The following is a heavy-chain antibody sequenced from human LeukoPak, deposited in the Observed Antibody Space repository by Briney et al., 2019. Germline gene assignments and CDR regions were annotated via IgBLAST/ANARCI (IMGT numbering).Heavy chain of an antibody. CDR1: GGTFSSYA. D-gene: IGHD6-6*01. Sequence: ASVKVSCKASGGTFSSYAISWARQAPGQGLEWMGGIIPIFGTANYAQKFQGRVTITTDESTSTAYMEPSSLRSEDTAVYYCARVKLDSSSAYYYYYYMDVWGKGTTVTVSS. V-gene: IGHV1-69*05. CDR3: ARVKLDSSSAYYYYYYMDV. J-gene: IGHJ6*03. CDR2: IIPIFGTA.